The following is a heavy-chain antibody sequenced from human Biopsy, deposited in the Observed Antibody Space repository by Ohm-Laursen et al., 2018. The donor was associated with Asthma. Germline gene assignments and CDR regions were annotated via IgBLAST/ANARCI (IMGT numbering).Heavy chain of an antibody. D-gene: IGHD6-19*01. V-gene: IGHV3-53*05. CDR1: GFTVSRDH. Sequence: GSLRLSCAALGFTVSRDHMFWVRQAPGKGREWVSVIYSGGTSDTADSVRGRFTISRDFYKNTLNLQMDRLRAEDTAVYYCARGDSSGWSHYYFDYWGQGTLVIVSS. CDR3: ARGDSSGWSHYYFDY. CDR2: IYSGGTS. J-gene: IGHJ4*02.